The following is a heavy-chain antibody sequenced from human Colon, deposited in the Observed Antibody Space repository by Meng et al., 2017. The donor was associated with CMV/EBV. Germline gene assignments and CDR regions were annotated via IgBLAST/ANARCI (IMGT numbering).Heavy chain of an antibody. J-gene: IGHJ4*02. Sequence: SGYTSTSYAMNWVRKAPGQGLEWMGWINTNTGNPTYAQGFTGHFVFSLDTSVSTAYLQISSLKAEDTAVYYCARVMYYDILTGPSFDYWGQGTLVTVSS. CDR3: ARVMYYDILTGPSFDY. CDR1: GYTSTSYA. D-gene: IGHD3-9*01. V-gene: IGHV7-4-1*02. CDR2: INTNTGNP.